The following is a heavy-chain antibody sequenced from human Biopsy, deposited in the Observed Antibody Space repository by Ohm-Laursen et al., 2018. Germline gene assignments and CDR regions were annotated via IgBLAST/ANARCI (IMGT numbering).Heavy chain of an antibody. CDR1: GGSVRGYY. Sequence: GTLSLTCSVSGGSVRGYYWSWIRQTSGTGLAWIGHIFDTGTTNYNPSLRGRVAMSVDTSKNQFSLKLNSVTAADTAVYYCARDYDTSGCYYVSWGQGTLVTVSS. J-gene: IGHJ5*02. D-gene: IGHD3-22*01. V-gene: IGHV4-59*08. CDR3: ARDYDTSGCYYVS. CDR2: IFDTGTT.